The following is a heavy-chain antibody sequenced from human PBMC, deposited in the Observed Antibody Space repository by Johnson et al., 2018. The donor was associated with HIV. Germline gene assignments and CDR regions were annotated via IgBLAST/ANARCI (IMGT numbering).Heavy chain of an antibody. J-gene: IGHJ3*02. V-gene: IGHV3-33*08. CDR1: GFTFSNYG. CDR3: ASAVGYSGSGSAFDI. CDR2: IYYDGSDI. Sequence: VQLVESGGGVVQPGRSLRLSCAASGFTFSNYGMHWVRQAPGKGLEWVALIYYDGSDIFYPDSVKGRFTISRDNSKNSLYLRMNSLRAEDTALYYCASAVGYSGSGSAFDIWGQGTRVTVSS. D-gene: IGHD3-10*01.